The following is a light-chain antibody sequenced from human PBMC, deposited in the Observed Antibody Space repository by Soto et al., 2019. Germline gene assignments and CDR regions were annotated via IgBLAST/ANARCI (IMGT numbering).Light chain of an antibody. J-gene: IGLJ3*02. CDR2: RDN. CDR3: AAWDDSLSGWV. Sequence: QSAVTQSPSASGTPGQRVTISCSGSSSNIGRYDVFWYQQLPGTAPKLLIYRDNQRPSGVPDRFSGSKSGTSASLAISGLRSEDESDYYCAAWDDSLSGWVFGGGTKLTVL. CDR1: SSNIGRYD. V-gene: IGLV1-47*01.